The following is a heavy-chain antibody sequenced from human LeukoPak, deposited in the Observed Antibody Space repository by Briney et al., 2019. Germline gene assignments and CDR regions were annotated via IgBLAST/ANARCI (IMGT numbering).Heavy chain of an antibody. J-gene: IGHJ1*01. D-gene: IGHD4-17*01. CDR1: GFTFSSYG. Sequence: GRSLRLSCAASGFTFSSYGMHWVRQAPGKGLEWVAVIWYDGSNKYFADSVKGRFTFSRDNSKNTLYLQMNSLRAEDTAVYYCARGLRPDYGDYPFQHWGQGTLVIVSS. CDR3: ARGLRPDYGDYPFQH. V-gene: IGHV3-33*01. CDR2: IWYDGSNK.